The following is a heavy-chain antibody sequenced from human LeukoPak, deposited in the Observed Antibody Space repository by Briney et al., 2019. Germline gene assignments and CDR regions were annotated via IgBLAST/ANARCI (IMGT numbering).Heavy chain of an antibody. CDR3: AMNVDTAMAFDY. V-gene: IGHV1-46*01. CDR1: GYTFTSYY. J-gene: IGHJ4*02. CDR2: INPSGGST. Sequence: ASVKVSCKASGYTFTSYYMHWVRQAPGQGLEWMGIINPSGGSTSHAQKFQGRVTMTRDTSTSTVYMELSSLRSEDTAVYYCAMNVDTAMAFDYWGQGTLVTVSS. D-gene: IGHD5-18*01.